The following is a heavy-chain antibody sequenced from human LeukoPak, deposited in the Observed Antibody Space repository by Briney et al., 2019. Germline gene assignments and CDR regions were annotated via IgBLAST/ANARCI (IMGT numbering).Heavy chain of an antibody. D-gene: IGHD6-13*01. CDR1: GGSFSGYY. J-gene: IGHJ6*03. CDR3: ARVVSSSSWYYYYYYMDV. Sequence: PSETLSLTCAVYGGSFSGYYWSWIRQPPGKGLEWIGEINHSGSTNYNPSLKSRVTISVDTSKNQFSLKLSSVTAADTAVYYCARVVSSSSWYYYYYYMDVWGKGTTVTVSS. V-gene: IGHV4-34*01. CDR2: INHSGST.